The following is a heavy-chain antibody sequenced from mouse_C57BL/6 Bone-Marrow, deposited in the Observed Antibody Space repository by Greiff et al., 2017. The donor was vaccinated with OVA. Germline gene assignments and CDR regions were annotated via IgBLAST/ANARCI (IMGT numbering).Heavy chain of an antibody. CDR2: IDPSDSCT. CDR3: ARSYYYGSSPFAY. Sequence: QVQLQQPGAELVKPGASVKLSCKASGYTFTSYWMQWVKQRPGQGLEWIGEIDPSDSCTNYNQKFKGKATLTVDTSSSTAYMQLSSLTSEDSAVYYCARSYYYGSSPFAYWGQGTLVTVSA. V-gene: IGHV1-50*01. J-gene: IGHJ3*01. D-gene: IGHD1-1*01. CDR1: GYTFTSYW.